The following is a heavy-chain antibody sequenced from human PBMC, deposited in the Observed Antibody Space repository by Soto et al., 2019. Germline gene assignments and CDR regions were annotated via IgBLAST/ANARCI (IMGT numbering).Heavy chain of an antibody. CDR3: ARGIQTSYYYYYYMDV. CDR2: IYHTGST. CDR1: GGSISSHY. V-gene: IGHV4-59*11. Sequence: QVQLQESGPGLVKPSETLSLTCTVSGGSISSHYWNWIRQPPGKGLEWIGYIYHTGSTNYNPSPKRRVTIAVATSKNQFSLTVHSATAADTAVYFCARGIQTSYYYYYYMDVWGKGTTVTVSS. J-gene: IGHJ6*03.